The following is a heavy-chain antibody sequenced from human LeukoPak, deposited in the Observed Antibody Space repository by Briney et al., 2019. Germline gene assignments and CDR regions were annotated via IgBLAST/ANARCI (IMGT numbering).Heavy chain of an antibody. CDR2: ISYDGSNK. D-gene: IGHD3-10*01. CDR3: ARAPKITMVRGVIFNYFDY. Sequence: GGSLRLFCAASGFTFSSYAMQGVRQAPGKGREWVAVISYDGSNKYYADSVKGRFTISRDNSKNTLYLQMNSLRAEDTAVYYCARAPKITMVRGVIFNYFDYWGQGTLVTVSS. V-gene: IGHV3-30*04. CDR1: GFTFSSYA. J-gene: IGHJ4*02.